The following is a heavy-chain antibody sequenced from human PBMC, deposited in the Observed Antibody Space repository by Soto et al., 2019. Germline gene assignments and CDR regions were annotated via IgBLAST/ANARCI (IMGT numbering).Heavy chain of an antibody. Sequence: TASGFTFNRHAMTWVRQAPGKGLEWVSGLSDSGGSIYYADSVKGRFTISRDNSMNTLYLQMNTLRAEDTAVYYCAKVSSAWYAGFFDLWGQGTLVTVSS. CDR3: AKVSSAWYAGFFDL. CDR2: LSDSGGSI. D-gene: IGHD2-8*01. V-gene: IGHV3-23*01. J-gene: IGHJ4*02. CDR1: GFTFNRHA.